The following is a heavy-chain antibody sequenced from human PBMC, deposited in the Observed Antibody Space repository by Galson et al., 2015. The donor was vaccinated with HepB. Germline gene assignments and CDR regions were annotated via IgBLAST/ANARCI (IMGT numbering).Heavy chain of an antibody. V-gene: IGHV4-31*03. D-gene: IGHD6-13*01. CDR1: GGSISSGGYY. CDR3: ARDSDIAAAGTGFDY. CDR2: IYYSGST. J-gene: IGHJ4*02. Sequence: TLSLTCTVSGGSISSGGYYWSWIRQHPGKGLEWIGYIYYSGSTYYNPSLKSRVTISVDTSKNQFSLKLSSVTAADTAVYYCARDSDIAAAGTGFDYWGQGTLVTVSS.